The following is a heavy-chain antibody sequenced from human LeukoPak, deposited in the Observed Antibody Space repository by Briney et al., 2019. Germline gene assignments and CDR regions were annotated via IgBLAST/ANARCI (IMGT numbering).Heavy chain of an antibody. Sequence: GGSLRLSCAASGFTFSSYGMHWVRQAPGKGLEWVSAISGSGGSTYYADSVKGRFTISRDNSKNTLYLQMNSLRAEDTAVYYCALDLTYYYDSSGYPDGWGQGTMVTVSS. CDR1: GFTFSSYG. J-gene: IGHJ3*01. D-gene: IGHD3-22*01. CDR3: ALDLTYYYDSSGYPDG. V-gene: IGHV3-23*01. CDR2: ISGSGGST.